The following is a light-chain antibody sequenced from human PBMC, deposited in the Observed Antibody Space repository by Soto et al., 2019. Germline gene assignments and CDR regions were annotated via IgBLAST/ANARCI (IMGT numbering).Light chain of an antibody. J-gene: IGLJ1*01. CDR2: DVT. V-gene: IGLV2-14*03. Sequence: QSVLTQPASVSASPGQSITISCTGTSTDIGAYKFVSWYQQHPGKAPKLMIYDVTSRPSGVSNRFSGSKSGNTASLIISGLRAEDEGDYYCISYTGFDTYGFGTGTKVTVL. CDR3: ISYTGFDTYG. CDR1: STDIGAYKF.